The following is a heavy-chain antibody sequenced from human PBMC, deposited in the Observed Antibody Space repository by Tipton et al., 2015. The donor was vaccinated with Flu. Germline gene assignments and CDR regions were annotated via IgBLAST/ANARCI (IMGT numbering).Heavy chain of an antibody. CDR1: GFTFRSYS. Sequence: SLRLSCAPSGFTFRSYSMNWVRQAPGQGPEWVSAISRSGSYTYYADSVKGRFTISRDNGRNSLYLQLDSLRAEDTAIYYCATLTGDDYWGQGIMVTVSS. CDR2: ISRSGSYT. J-gene: IGHJ4*02. CDR3: ATLTGDDY. V-gene: IGHV3-21*06. D-gene: IGHD7-27*01.